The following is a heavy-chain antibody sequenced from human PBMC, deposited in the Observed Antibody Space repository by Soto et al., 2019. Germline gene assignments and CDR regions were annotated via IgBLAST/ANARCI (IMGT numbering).Heavy chain of an antibody. Sequence: GGSLRLSCAASGFTFSSYAMHWVRQAPGKGLEWVAVISYDGSNKYYADSVKGRFTISRDNSKNTLYLQMNSLRAEDTAVYYCARDMWAYSGSWESNHWGQGIPVPVS. CDR2: ISYDGSNK. CDR1: GFTFSSYA. D-gene: IGHD6-13*01. V-gene: IGHV3-30-3*01. CDR3: ARDMWAYSGSWESNH. J-gene: IGHJ5*02.